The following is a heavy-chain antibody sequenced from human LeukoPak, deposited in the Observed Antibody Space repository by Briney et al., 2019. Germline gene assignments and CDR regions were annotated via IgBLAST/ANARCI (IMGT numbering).Heavy chain of an antibody. D-gene: IGHD3-22*01. J-gene: IGHJ4*02. CDR1: GFTFGSFW. Sequence: GGSLRLSCAASGFTFGSFWMSWVRQAPGKGLEWVSSISSRSSYIYNAESVKGRFTISRDNAKNTLYLQMNSLRAEDTAVYYCAKASAAVDSSGYFYWGQGTLVTVSS. CDR3: AKASAAVDSSGYFY. V-gene: IGHV3-21*04. CDR2: ISSRSSYI.